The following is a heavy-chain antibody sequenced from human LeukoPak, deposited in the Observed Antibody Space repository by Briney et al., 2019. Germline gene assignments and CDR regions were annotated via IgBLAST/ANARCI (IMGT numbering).Heavy chain of an antibody. D-gene: IGHD4-11*01. Sequence: PGGSLRLSCAASGFTFSSYDMHWVRQATGKGLEWVSAIGTAGDTYYPGSVKGRFTISRDDAKNSLYLQMNSLRVEDTAVYYCARDNPDYSNNWWFDPWGQGTLVTVSS. CDR1: GFTFSSYD. J-gene: IGHJ5*02. V-gene: IGHV3-13*01. CDR3: ARDNPDYSNNWWFDP. CDR2: IGTAGDT.